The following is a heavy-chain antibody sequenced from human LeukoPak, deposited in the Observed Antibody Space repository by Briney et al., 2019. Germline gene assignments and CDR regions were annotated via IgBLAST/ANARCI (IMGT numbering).Heavy chain of an antibody. Sequence: GGSLRLSCAASGFIVSYNYMSWVRQAPGKGLEWVSIIYSDGTTYYADSVKGRFTISRDNSKNTLYLQMNSLRAEDTAVYYCAGYHYFDYWGQGTLVTVSS. CDR1: GFIVSYNY. J-gene: IGHJ4*02. V-gene: IGHV3-66*02. CDR3: AGYHYFDY. CDR2: IYSDGTT.